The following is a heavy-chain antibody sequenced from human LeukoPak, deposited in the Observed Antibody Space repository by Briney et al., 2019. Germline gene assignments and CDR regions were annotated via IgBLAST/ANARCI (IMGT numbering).Heavy chain of an antibody. V-gene: IGHV4-34*01. CDR3: ARALYNWNYRFDY. CDR1: GGSFSGYY. D-gene: IGHD1-7*01. CDR2: INHSGST. Sequence: SETLSLTCAVYGGSFSGYYWSWIRQPPGKGLEWIGEINHSGSTNYNPSLKSRVTISVDTSKNQFSLKLSSVIAADTAVYYCARALYNWNYRFDYWGQGTLVTVSS. J-gene: IGHJ4*02.